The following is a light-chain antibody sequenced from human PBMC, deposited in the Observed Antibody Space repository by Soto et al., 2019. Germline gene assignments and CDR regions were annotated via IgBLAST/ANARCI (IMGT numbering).Light chain of an antibody. CDR2: GAS. Sequence: EIVLTQSPGTLSLSPGERATLSCRASQSVSSSYLAWYRQKPGQATRLLIYGASSRATGIPDRFSGSGSGTDFTRTSSRLEPEDFAVYYCQQYGTSPRTFGQVKKLEI. V-gene: IGKV3-20*01. J-gene: IGKJ2*02. CDR1: QSVSSSY. CDR3: QQYGTSPRT.